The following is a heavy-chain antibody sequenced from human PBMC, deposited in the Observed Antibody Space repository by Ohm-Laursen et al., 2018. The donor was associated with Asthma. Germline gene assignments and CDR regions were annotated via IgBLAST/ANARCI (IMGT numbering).Heavy chain of an antibody. CDR3: ARVLYGDYVYYYYGMDV. Sequence: SLRLSCAASGFTLSSYGMHWVRQAPGKGLEWVAVIWYDGSNKYYADSVKGRFTISRDNSKNTLYLQMNSLRAEDTAVYYCARVLYGDYVYYYYGMDVWGQGTTVTVSS. J-gene: IGHJ6*02. D-gene: IGHD4-17*01. V-gene: IGHV3-33*01. CDR2: IWYDGSNK. CDR1: GFTLSSYG.